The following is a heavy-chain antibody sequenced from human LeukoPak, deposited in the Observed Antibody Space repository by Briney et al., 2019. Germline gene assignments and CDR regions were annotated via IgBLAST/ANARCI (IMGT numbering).Heavy chain of an antibody. D-gene: IGHD4-17*01. J-gene: IGHJ6*02. CDR1: GYTFTGYY. Sequence: ASVKVSCKASGYTFTGYYMHWVRQAPGQGLEWMGRINPNSGGTNYAQKFQGRVTMTRDTSISTAYMELSRLRSDDTAVYYCARDPTNDYGDYSEYYYYGMDVWGQGTTVTVSS. CDR3: ARDPTNDYGDYSEYYYYGMDV. V-gene: IGHV1-2*06. CDR2: INPNSGGT.